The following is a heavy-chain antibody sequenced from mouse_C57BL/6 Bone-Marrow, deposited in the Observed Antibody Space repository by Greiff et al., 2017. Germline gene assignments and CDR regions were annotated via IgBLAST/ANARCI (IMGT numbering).Heavy chain of an antibody. CDR2: IDPSDSYT. CDR1: GYTFTSYW. D-gene: IGHD1-1*01. V-gene: IGHV1-69*01. J-gene: IGHJ3*01. Sequence: QVQLQQPGAELVMPGASVKLSCKASGYTFTSYWMHWVKQRPGQGLEWIGEIDPSDSYTNYNQKFKGKSTLTVDKSSSTAYMQFSSLTSEDSAVYYCARENYYYGSAWFAYWGQGTLVTVSA. CDR3: ARENYYYGSAWFAY.